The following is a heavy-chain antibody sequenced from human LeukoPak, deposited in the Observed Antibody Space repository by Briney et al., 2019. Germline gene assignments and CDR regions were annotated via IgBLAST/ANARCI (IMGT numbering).Heavy chain of an antibody. J-gene: IGHJ6*03. Sequence: SETLSLTCAVSGGSISSSNWWSWVRQPPGKGLEWIGEIYHSGSTNYNPSLKSRVTISVDKSKNQFSLKLSSVTAADTAVYYCAREGGRSSSSWYSYYYYYYMDVWGKGTTVTVSS. CDR1: GGSISSSNW. CDR2: IYHSGST. D-gene: IGHD6-13*01. V-gene: IGHV4-4*02. CDR3: AREGGRSSSSWYSYYYYYYMDV.